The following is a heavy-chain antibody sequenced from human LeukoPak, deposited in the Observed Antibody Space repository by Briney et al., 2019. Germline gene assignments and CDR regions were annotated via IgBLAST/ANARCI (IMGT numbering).Heavy chain of an antibody. CDR2: IYYSGST. CDR1: GVSISSSSYY. CDR3: ARHAYYDFWSGYYISGGSFDY. Sequence: SETLSLTCTVSGVSISSSSYYWGWIRQPPGKGLEWIGSIYYSGSTYYNPSLKSRVTISVDTSKNQFSLKLSSVTAADTAVYYCARHAYYDFWSGYYISGGSFDYWGQGTLVTVSS. V-gene: IGHV4-39*01. D-gene: IGHD3-3*01. J-gene: IGHJ4*02.